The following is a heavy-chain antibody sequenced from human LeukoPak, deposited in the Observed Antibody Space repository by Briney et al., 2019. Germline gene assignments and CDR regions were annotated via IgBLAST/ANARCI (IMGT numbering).Heavy chain of an antibody. CDR2: IYTSGST. V-gene: IGHV4-4*07. CDR3: VRDEAGTTY. Sequence: PSETLSLTCTVSGGSISSYYWSWIRQPAGKGLEWIGRIYTSGSTNYNHSLKSRVTMSVDTSQNQFSLKLGYLAAAGKAMSDCVRDEAGTTYWGQGTLVTVSS. CDR1: GGSISSYY. D-gene: IGHD1-7*01. J-gene: IGHJ4*02.